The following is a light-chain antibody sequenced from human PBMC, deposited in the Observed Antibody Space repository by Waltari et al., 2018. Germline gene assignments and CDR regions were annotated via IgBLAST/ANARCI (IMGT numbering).Light chain of an antibody. Sequence: DIVMTQSPDSLAVSLGERATINCKSSQSVISSFNNKNYLTWFQQKPGEPPKLLIYWASTRESGVPDRFSGSGSGTDFTLTISGLQAEDVAVYYCQQYSATPPTFGQGTKVEIK. J-gene: IGKJ1*01. CDR1: QSVISSFNNKNY. CDR2: WAS. CDR3: QQYSATPPT. V-gene: IGKV4-1*01.